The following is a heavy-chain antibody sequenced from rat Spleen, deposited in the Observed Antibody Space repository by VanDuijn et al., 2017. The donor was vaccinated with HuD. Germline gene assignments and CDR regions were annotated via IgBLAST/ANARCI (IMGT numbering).Heavy chain of an antibody. CDR1: GYSITSNY. CDR3: ARTSYKSGYGYYFMDA. CDR2: ISYSGST. V-gene: IGHV3-1*01. D-gene: IGHD4-3*01. J-gene: IGHJ4*01. Sequence: EVQLQESGPGLVKPSQSLSLTCSVTGYSITSNYWGWIRKFPGNKMEWMGYISYSGSTSYNQSLKSRISITRDTSKNQFFLQLNSVTTEDTATYYCARTSYKSGYGYYFMDAWGQGASVTVSS.